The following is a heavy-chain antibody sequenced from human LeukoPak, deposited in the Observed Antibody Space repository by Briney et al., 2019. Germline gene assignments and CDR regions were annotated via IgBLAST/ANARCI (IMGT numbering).Heavy chain of an antibody. Sequence: SVKVSCKASGGTFSSYAISWVRQAPGQGLEWMGGIIPIFGTANYAQKFQGRVTITTDESTSTAYMELGSLRSEDTAVYYCAGILPFRNWFDPWGQGTLVTVSS. D-gene: IGHD2-2*01. CDR2: IIPIFGTA. V-gene: IGHV1-69*05. J-gene: IGHJ5*02. CDR1: GGTFSSYA. CDR3: AGILPFRNWFDP.